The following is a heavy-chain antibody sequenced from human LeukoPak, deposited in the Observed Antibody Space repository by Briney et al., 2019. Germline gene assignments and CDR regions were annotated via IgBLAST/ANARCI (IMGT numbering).Heavy chain of an antibody. V-gene: IGHV4-30-2*01. CDR1: GGSISGGGYS. D-gene: IGHD2-2*01. CDR3: ARYHDYYGMDV. Sequence: SETLSLTCAVSGGSISGGGYSWSWIRQPPGKGLEWIGYIYHSGSTYYNPSLKSRVTISVDRSKNQFSLKLSSVTAADTAVYYCARYHDYYGMDVWGQGTTVTVSS. CDR2: IYHSGST. J-gene: IGHJ6*02.